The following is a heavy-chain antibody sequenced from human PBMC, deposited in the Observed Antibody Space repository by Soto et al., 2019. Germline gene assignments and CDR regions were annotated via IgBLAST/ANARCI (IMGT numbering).Heavy chain of an antibody. CDR3: ATAEVDY. Sequence: GGSLRLSCAASGFTFGDYWMHWVRQPPGKGPEWVSRMTGDGRTTQYADSVKGRFTASRDNAKSTLYLQMNSLRAEDTAVYYCATAEVDYWGPGTLVTVSS. J-gene: IGHJ4*02. CDR1: GFTFGDYW. CDR2: MTGDGRTT. V-gene: IGHV3-74*03.